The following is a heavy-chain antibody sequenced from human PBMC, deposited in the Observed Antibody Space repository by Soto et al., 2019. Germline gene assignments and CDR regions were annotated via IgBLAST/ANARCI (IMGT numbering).Heavy chain of an antibody. CDR2: ISGSGGST. V-gene: IGHV3-23*01. J-gene: IGHJ4*02. CDR3: AKSADYGDYEEFLPYYFDY. CDR1: GFTFSSYA. Sequence: EVQLLESGGGLVQPGGSLRLSCAASGFTFSSYAMSWVRQAPGKGLEWVSAISGSGGSTYYADSVKGRFTISRDNSKNTLYLQMNSLRAEDTAVYYCAKSADYGDYEEFLPYYFDYWGQGTLVTVSS. D-gene: IGHD4-17*01.